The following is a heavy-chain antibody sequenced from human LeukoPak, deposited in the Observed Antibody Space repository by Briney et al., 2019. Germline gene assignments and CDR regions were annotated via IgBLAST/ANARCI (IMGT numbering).Heavy chain of an antibody. J-gene: IGHJ4*02. CDR2: ISGTGGST. CDR1: EFTFSRYA. CDR3: AKFQANYYDSSGYGCFDY. Sequence: GGSLRLSCAAYEFTFSRYAMSWVRQAPGKGLEWVSTISGTGGSTYYADSVKGRFTISRDNSKNTMYLQMNSLRAEDTAVYYCAKFQANYYDSSGYGCFDYWGQGTLVTVSS. V-gene: IGHV3-23*01. D-gene: IGHD3-22*01.